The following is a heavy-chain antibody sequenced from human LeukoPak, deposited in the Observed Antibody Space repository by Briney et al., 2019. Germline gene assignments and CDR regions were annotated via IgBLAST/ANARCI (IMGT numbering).Heavy chain of an antibody. CDR2: ISASGNTK. J-gene: IGHJ4*02. V-gene: IGHV3-48*03. CDR3: AREGYYYFDY. Sequence: GGTLRLSCAASGFTFSSYEVIWVRPAPGKGLEWVPYISASGNTKYYADSVKGRFTVSRDNAKNSLYLQMNSLRAEDTAVYYCAREGYYYFDYWGQGTLVTVS. CDR1: GFTFSSYE. D-gene: IGHD1-1*01.